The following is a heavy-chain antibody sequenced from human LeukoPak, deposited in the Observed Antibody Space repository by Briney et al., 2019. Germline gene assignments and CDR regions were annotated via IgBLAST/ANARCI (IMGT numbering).Heavy chain of an antibody. CDR1: GFTFTTFA. CDR3: AKSHSVEQRGYFDY. V-gene: IGHV3-23*01. D-gene: IGHD1/OR15-1a*01. Sequence: GGSLRLSCAASGFTFTTFAMSWVRQAPGKGLEWVSTIANSGGSTYYADSVKGRFTISRDNSKNTLYLQMNSLRAEDMAVYYCAKSHSVEQRGYFDYWGQGTLVTVSS. CDR2: IANSGGST. J-gene: IGHJ4*02.